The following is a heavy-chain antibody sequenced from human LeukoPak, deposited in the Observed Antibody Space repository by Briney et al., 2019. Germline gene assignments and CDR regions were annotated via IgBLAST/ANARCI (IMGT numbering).Heavy chain of an antibody. CDR3: ARVPPVTGTTPPDY. D-gene: IGHD1-1*01. Sequence: ASVKVSCKASGYTFTSYGISWVRQAPGQGLEWMGWISAYNGNTNYAQKLQGRVTMTTDTSTSTAYMELRSLRSDDTAVYYCARVPPVTGTTPPDYWGQGTLVTVSS. V-gene: IGHV1-18*01. J-gene: IGHJ4*02. CDR1: GYTFTSYG. CDR2: ISAYNGNT.